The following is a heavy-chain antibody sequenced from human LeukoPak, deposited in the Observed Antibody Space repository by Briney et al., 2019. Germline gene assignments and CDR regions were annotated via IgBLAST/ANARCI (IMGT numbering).Heavy chain of an antibody. CDR2: ISPYNGNT. V-gene: IGHV1-18*04. CDR3: ARAVGYCSGGSCYSYYYYYGMDV. D-gene: IGHD2-15*01. J-gene: IGHJ6*02. Sequence: ASVKVSCKASGYTFTSYGISWVRQAPGQGLEWMGWISPYNGNTNYAQQLQGRVTMTTDTSTSTAYMELRSLRSDDTAVYYCARAVGYCSGGSCYSYYYYYGMDVWGQGTTVTVSS. CDR1: GYTFTSYG.